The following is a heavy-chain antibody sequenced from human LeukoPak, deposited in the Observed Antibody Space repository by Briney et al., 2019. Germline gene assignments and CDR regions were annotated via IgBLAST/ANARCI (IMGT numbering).Heavy chain of an antibody. V-gene: IGHV4-61*02. CDR1: GGSISSGSYY. Sequence: PSQTLSLTCTVSGGSISSGSYYWSWIRQPAGKGLEWIGRIYTSGSTNYNPSLKSRVTISVDTSKNQFSLKLSSVTAADTAVYYCARTRKRGYSYGYKLGTYYYYYMDVWGKGTTVTVSS. CDR3: ARTRKRGYSYGYKLGTYYYYYMDV. J-gene: IGHJ6*03. D-gene: IGHD5-18*01. CDR2: IYTSGST.